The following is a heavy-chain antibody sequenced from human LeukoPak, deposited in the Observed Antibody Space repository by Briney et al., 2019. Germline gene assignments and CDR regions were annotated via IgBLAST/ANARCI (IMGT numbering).Heavy chain of an antibody. CDR3: ARRPLSSGFSYYYYYMDV. J-gene: IGHJ6*03. V-gene: IGHV3-64*01. CDR2: ISSNGGST. Sequence: GGSLRLSCAASGFTFSSYAMHWVRQAPGKGLEYVSAISSNGGSTYYANSVKGRFTISRDNSKNTLYLQMGSLSAEDMAVYYCARRPLSSGFSYYYYYMDVWGKGTTVTVSS. CDR1: GFTFSSYA. D-gene: IGHD6-6*01.